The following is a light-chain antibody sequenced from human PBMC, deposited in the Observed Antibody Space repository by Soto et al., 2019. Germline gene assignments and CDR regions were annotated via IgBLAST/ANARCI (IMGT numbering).Light chain of an antibody. Sequence: EIVLTQSPATLSLSPGERATLSCRASQSVSSYLAWYQQKPGQAPRLLIYGASSRATGIPDRFSGSGYGTDFTLTISRLEPEDFAVYYCQLYSTSLFTFAQGTRLEI. J-gene: IGKJ5*01. CDR3: QLYSTSLFT. CDR2: GAS. CDR1: QSVSSY. V-gene: IGKV3-20*01.